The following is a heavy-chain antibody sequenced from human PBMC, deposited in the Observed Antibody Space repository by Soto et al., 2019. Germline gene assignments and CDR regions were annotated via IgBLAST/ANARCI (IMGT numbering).Heavy chain of an antibody. CDR3: ARLFGANWRFDP. Sequence: SETLSLTCDVSGEYISNGYFWAWIRQPPGKGLEWIGSIFYDASTYDNPSPKSRVTMSVDTSTNQFSLRLKSVTAADTAVYYCARLFGANWRFDPWGQGSLVTVSS. D-gene: IGHD7-27*01. V-gene: IGHV4-38-2*01. J-gene: IGHJ5*02. CDR2: IFYDAST. CDR1: GEYISNGYF.